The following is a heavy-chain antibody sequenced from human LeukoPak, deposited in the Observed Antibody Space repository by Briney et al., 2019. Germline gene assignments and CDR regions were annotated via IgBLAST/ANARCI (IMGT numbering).Heavy chain of an antibody. D-gene: IGHD1/OR15-1a*01. Sequence: SETLSHTCTVSGVTINTYFGSWIRQPPGKGLEWIGYVYYTGITNYNPSLKSRVSISLDTSKNQFSLRLNSVTAAETAVYYCASQLGGTTFHWGQGTLVTVSS. V-gene: IGHV4-59*01. CDR1: GVTINTYF. J-gene: IGHJ4*02. CDR3: ASQLGGTTFH. CDR2: VYYTGIT.